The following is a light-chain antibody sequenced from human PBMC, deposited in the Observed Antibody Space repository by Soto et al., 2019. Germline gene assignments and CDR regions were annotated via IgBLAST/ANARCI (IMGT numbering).Light chain of an antibody. J-gene: IGLJ3*02. CDR1: SSNIGRNY. CDR2: DTD. CDR3: ATWDSSLSVAV. Sequence: QSVLTQPPSVSAAPGQKVTISCSGTSSNIGRNYVSWFQQFPGTAPKLLIYDTDKRPSEIPDRFSGSKSGASATLGITGLQTGDEADYFCATWDSSLSVAVFGGGTKLTVL. V-gene: IGLV1-51*01.